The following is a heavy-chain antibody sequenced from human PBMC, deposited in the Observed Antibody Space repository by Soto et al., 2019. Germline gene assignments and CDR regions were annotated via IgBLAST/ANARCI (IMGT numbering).Heavy chain of an antibody. V-gene: IGHV4-59*11. Sequence: QVQLQESGPGLVKPSETLSINCSVSGDAITRHYWSWIRQSRGNGLEWLGYFFHTGTALFNPSLRSRVTMSMDASKNQFSLKLTSVMPADTAVYFCVRNYGGNSQFFDLWGRGTLVTVSS. CDR1: GDAITRHY. CDR2: FFHTGTA. CDR3: VRNYGGNSQFFDL. D-gene: IGHD4-17*01. J-gene: IGHJ2*01.